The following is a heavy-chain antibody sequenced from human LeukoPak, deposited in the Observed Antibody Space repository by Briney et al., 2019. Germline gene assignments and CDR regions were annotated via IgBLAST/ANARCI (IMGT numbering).Heavy chain of an antibody. CDR3: SRHCRRSIPAGY. J-gene: IGHJ4*02. CDR1: GGSISSGGYS. V-gene: IGHV4-30-2*03. D-gene: IGHD1-26*01. Sequence: PSQTLSLTCAVSGGSISSGGYSWGWIRQPPGKGLEWIGSIYYSGSTYYKPSLKSRGTISVDTSKNQFSLKLSSVTAADPAVYYLSRHCRRSIPAGYLGQGTLVTGSS. CDR2: IYYSGST.